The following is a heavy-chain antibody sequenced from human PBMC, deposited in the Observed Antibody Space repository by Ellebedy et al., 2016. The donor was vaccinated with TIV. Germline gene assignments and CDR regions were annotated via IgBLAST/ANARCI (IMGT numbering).Heavy chain of an antibody. J-gene: IGHJ4*02. CDR1: GFTFSSFA. CDR2: ISADGANT. CDR3: AKGSSLGFNYDRVGFEY. Sequence: GGSLRLSCAASGFTFSSFAMHWVRQAPGKGLEWLSVISADGANTFHAESVKGRFTISRDNSKNTLYVQLNRLTTEDTAVYFCAKGSSLGFNYDRVGFEYWGQGTLVTVSS. D-gene: IGHD3-22*01. V-gene: IGHV3-23*01.